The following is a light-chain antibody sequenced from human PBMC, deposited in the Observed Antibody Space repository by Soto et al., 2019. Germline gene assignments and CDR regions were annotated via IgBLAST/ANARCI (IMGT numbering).Light chain of an antibody. CDR3: SSYTSSSSLGV. CDR2: EVT. CDR1: SSDVGIYNY. Sequence: QSALTQPASVSGSPGQSIAISCTGSSSDVGIYNYVSWYQQHPGKVPKLIIYEVTNRPSGVSNRFSGSKSGNTASLTISGLQAEDEADYYCSSYTSSSSLGVFGTGTKVTVL. V-gene: IGLV2-14*01. J-gene: IGLJ1*01.